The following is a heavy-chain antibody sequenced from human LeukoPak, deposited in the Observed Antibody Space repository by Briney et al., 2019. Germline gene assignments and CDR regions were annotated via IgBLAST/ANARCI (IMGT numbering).Heavy chain of an antibody. J-gene: IGHJ4*02. CDR3: ARDRIAAAGTMGGRDY. CDR1: GYTFTSYA. CDR2: INAGNGNT. D-gene: IGHD6-13*01. Sequence: GASVKVSCKASGYTFTSYAMHWVRQAPGQRLEWMGWINAGNGNTKYSQKFQGRVTITRDTSASTAYMELSSLRSEDTAVYYCARDRIAAAGTMGGRDYWGQGTLVTVSS. V-gene: IGHV1-3*01.